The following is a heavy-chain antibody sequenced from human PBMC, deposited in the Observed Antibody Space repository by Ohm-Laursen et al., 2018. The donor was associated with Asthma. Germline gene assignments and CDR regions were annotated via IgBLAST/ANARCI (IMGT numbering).Heavy chain of an antibody. D-gene: IGHD2-8*02. CDR3: ARVSSSCTGGVCYSDYGMDV. Sequence: SLRLSCAASGFTFSSYGMNWVRQAPGKGLEWVSSISSSSSYIYYADSVKGRFTISRDNAKNSLYLQMNSLRAEDTAVYYCARVSSSCTGGVCYSDYGMDVWGQGTTVTVSS. V-gene: IGHV3-21*01. CDR1: GFTFSSYG. CDR2: ISSSSSYI. J-gene: IGHJ6*02.